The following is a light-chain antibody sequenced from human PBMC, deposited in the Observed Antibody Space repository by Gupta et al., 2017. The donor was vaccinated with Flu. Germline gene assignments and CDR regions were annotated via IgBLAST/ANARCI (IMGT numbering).Light chain of an antibody. Sequence: DFVMTQSPLSLPVTLGQPASISCRSSQSLVYSDGDTYLTWFQQRPGQSPRRLIYKVSNRDSGVPDRFSGSGSGTEFTLKISRVEAEDVAIYYCMQGKHWPPTFGQGTKLEIK. V-gene: IGKV2-30*01. J-gene: IGKJ2*01. CDR2: KVS. CDR1: QSLVYSDGDTY. CDR3: MQGKHWPPT.